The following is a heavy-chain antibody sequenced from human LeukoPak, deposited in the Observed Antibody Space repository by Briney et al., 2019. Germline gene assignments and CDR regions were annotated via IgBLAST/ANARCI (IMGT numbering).Heavy chain of an antibody. D-gene: IGHD3-3*01. CDR1: GGSISSYY. CDR3: ARLRITIFGVPTPMLAFDI. V-gene: IGHV4-59*08. J-gene: IGHJ3*02. Sequence: PSETLSLTCTVSGGSISSYYWSWIRQPPGKGLEWIGYIYYSGSTNYNPSLKSRVTISVDTSKNQFSLKLSSVTAADTAVYYCARLRITIFGVPTPMLAFDIWGQGTMVTVSS. CDR2: IYYSGST.